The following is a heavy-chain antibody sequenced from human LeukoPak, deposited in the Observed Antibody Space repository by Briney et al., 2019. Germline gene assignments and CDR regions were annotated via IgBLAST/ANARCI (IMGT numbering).Heavy chain of an antibody. J-gene: IGHJ5*02. CDR3: TTDLRYSSSWYRIDP. CDR1: GFTFSNAW. Sequence: GGSLRLSCAASGFTFSNAWMSWVRQAPGKGLEWVGRIKSKTDGGTTDYAAPVKGRFTISRDDSKNTLYLQMNSLKTEDTAVYYCTTDLRYSSSWYRIDPWGQGTLVTVSS. V-gene: IGHV3-15*01. CDR2: IKSKTDGGTT. D-gene: IGHD6-13*01.